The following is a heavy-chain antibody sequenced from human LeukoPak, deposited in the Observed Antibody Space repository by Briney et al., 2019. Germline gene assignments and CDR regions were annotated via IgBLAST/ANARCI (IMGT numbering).Heavy chain of an antibody. D-gene: IGHD4-17*01. CDR2: IYYSGST. CDR1: GGSISSYY. J-gene: IGHJ6*04. CDR3: ARGDGDYDYYYYYGMDV. Sequence: SETLSLTCTVSGGSISSYYWSWIRQPPGKGLEWIGCIYYSGSTNYNPSLKSRVTISVDTSKNQFSLKLSSVTAADTAVYYCARGDGDYDYYYYYGMDVWGKGTTVTVSS. V-gene: IGHV4-59*01.